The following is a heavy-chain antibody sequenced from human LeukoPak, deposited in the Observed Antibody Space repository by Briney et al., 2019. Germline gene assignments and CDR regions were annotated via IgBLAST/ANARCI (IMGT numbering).Heavy chain of an antibody. CDR3: AKDRCSNGIGCYYYYMDV. D-gene: IGHD2-8*01. CDR2: IQYDGTDK. J-gene: IGHJ6*03. Sequence: GGSLRLSCAASGFNFNTYGMHWVRQAPGKGLEWVAFIQYDGTDKYYADSVKGRFSISRDSSKNILYLQMNSLRAEDTAVYYCAKDRCSNGIGCYYYYMDVWGKGTTVTISS. V-gene: IGHV3-30*02. CDR1: GFNFNTYG.